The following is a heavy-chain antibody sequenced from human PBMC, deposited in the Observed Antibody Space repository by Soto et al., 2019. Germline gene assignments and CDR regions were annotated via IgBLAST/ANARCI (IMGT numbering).Heavy chain of an antibody. Sequence: PGGSLRLSCAASGFTFSSYWMNWVRQAPGKGLVFVSGINSGGSVYADSVKGRFTISRDTAKNTLYLVMNSLRVEDTAVYYCARGHGRLEPVYWGQGALVTVSS. CDR1: GFTFSSYW. D-gene: IGHD1-1*01. V-gene: IGHV3-74*03. J-gene: IGHJ4*02. CDR3: ARGHGRLEPVY. CDR2: INSGGS.